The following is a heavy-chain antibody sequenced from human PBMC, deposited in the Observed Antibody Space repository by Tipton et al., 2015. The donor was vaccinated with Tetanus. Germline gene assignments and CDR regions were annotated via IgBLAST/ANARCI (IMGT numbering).Heavy chain of an antibody. CDR3: ARAAGFLGLTHDF. Sequence: TLSLTCTVSGGSIRSGSYQWNWIRQPPGKGLEWLAYVSYSGRTNSNYFLKSRITISRDTSRNQFSLKLTSVTAADTAVYYCARAAGFLGLTHDFWGRGTLVSVSS. CDR2: VSYSGRT. CDR1: GGSIRSGSYQ. V-gene: IGHV4-61*01. J-gene: IGHJ4*02. D-gene: IGHD2/OR15-2a*01.